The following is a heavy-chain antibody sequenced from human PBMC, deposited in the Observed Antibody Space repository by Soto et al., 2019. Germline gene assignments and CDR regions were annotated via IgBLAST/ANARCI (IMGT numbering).Heavy chain of an antibody. CDR1: GGSIIRYY. CDR2: IYYSGST. D-gene: IGHD3-10*01. V-gene: IGHV4-59*01. CDR3: ARAQGCYFPYYDMDV. J-gene: IGHJ6*03. Sequence: SETLSLTCTVSGGSIIRYYWSWIRQPPGKGLEWIGYIYYSGSTNYNPSLKSRVTISVDTSKKQFSLKLSSVTAADTAVYYCARAQGCYFPYYDMDVWGKWTTVTVSS.